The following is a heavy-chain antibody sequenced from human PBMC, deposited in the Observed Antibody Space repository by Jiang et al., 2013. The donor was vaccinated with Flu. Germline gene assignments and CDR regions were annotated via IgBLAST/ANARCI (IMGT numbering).Heavy chain of an antibody. D-gene: IGHD3-3*01. CDR1: GFTFSSYG. V-gene: IGHV3-30*18. J-gene: IGHJ4*02. CDR3: AKNDFWSGYYPD. Sequence: GFTFSSYGMHWVRQAPGKGLEWVAVISYDGSNKYYADSVKGRFTISRDNSKNTLYLQMNSLRAEDTAVYYCAKNDFWSGYYPDGGQGTLVTVSA. CDR2: ISYDGSNK.